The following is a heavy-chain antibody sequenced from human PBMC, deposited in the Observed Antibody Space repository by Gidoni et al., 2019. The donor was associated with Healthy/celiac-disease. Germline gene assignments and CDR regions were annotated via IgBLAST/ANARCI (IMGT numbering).Heavy chain of an antibody. CDR3: ARGDTYGDYFSWFDP. Sequence: EVQLVESGGGLVQPGGSLRLSCAASGFTVSSNYMSWVRQAPGKGLEWVSVIYSGGSTYYADSVKGRFTISRDNSKNTLYLQMNSLRAEDTAVYYCARGDTYGDYFSWFDPWGQGTLVTVSS. CDR2: IYSGGST. CDR1: GFTVSSNY. D-gene: IGHD4-17*01. V-gene: IGHV3-66*01. J-gene: IGHJ5*02.